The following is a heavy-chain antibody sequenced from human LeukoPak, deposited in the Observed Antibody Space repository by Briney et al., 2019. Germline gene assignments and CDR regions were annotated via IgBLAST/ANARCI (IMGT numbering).Heavy chain of an antibody. CDR2: IIPILGIA. D-gene: IGHD5-18*01. V-gene: IGHV1-69*02. CDR1: GGTFSSYT. Sequence: SVKVSSKASGGTFSSYTISWVRQAPGQGLEWMGRIIPILGIANYAQKFQGRVTITADKSTSTAYMELSSLRSEDTAVYYCARASSGYSYGYAFDYWGQGTLVTVSS. J-gene: IGHJ4*02. CDR3: ARASSGYSYGYAFDY.